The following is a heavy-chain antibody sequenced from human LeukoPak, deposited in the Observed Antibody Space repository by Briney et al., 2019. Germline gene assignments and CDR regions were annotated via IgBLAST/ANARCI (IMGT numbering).Heavy chain of an antibody. CDR2: IVVGSGHT. J-gene: IGHJ4*02. D-gene: IGHD5-12*01. V-gene: IGHV1-58*02. CDR3: AAALLRYSGYDSYFDY. Sequence: SVKVSCKASGFAFPSSAIQWVRQARGQRLEWIGWIVVGSGHTNYAQKFQERVTITRDMSTSTAYMELSSLRSEDTAVYYCAAALLRYSGYDSYFDYWGQGTLVTVSS. CDR1: GFAFPSSA.